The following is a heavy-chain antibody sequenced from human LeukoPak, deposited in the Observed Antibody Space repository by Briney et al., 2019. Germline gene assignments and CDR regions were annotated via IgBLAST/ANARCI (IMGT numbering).Heavy chain of an antibody. CDR1: GGSISSSSYY. D-gene: IGHD3-10*01. CDR3: ASFGFKTDAFDI. Sequence: SETLSLTCTVSGGSISSSSYYWGWMRQPPGKVLEWIGSIYYSGSTYYNPSLKSRVTISVDTSKNQFSLQLNSVTPEDTAVYYCASFGFKTDAFDIWGQGTMVTVSS. V-gene: IGHV4-39*01. J-gene: IGHJ3*02. CDR2: IYYSGST.